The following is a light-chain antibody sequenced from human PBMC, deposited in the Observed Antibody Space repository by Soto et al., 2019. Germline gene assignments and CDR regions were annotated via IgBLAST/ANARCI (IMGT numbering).Light chain of an antibody. J-gene: IGKJ1*01. CDR1: QSVSSSY. CDR2: GAS. Sequence: GERVTRSSRASQSVSSSYLTWYQQKPGQAPRLLIYGASNRATGIPDRFSGSGSGTDFTLTISRLEPEDFAVYYCQQYSSSGTFGQGTKVDI. V-gene: IGKV3-20*01. CDR3: QQYSSSGT.